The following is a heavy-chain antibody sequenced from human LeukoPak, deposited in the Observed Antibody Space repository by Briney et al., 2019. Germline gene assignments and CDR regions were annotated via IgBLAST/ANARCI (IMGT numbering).Heavy chain of an antibody. Sequence: GESLKISCKGSGYSFTSYWIGWVRQMSGKGPEWMGIIYPGDSDTRYSPSFQGQVTISADKSISTAYLQWSSLKASDTAMYYCARAGGYYYDSSGYSHMGDYWGQGTLVTVSS. CDR1: GYSFTSYW. CDR3: ARAGGYYYDSSGYSHMGDY. D-gene: IGHD3-22*01. CDR2: IYPGDSDT. V-gene: IGHV5-51*01. J-gene: IGHJ4*02.